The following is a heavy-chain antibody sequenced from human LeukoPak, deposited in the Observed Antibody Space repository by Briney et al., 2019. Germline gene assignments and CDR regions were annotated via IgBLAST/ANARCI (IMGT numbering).Heavy chain of an antibody. Sequence: ASVKVSCKASGYTFTSYGISWVRQAPGQGLEWMGWISAYNGNTNYAQKLQGRVTMTTDTCTSTAYMELRSLRSDETAVYYCARDGYVYSYGRDGFDYWGQGTLVTVSS. CDR3: ARDGYVYSYGRDGFDY. CDR2: ISAYNGNT. CDR1: GYTFTSYG. V-gene: IGHV1-18*01. J-gene: IGHJ4*02. D-gene: IGHD5-18*01.